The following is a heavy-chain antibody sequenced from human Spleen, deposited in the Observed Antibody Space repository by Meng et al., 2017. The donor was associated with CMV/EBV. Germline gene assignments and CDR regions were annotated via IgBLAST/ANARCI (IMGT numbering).Heavy chain of an antibody. CDR2: INWNGGRT. CDR1: GFNLDDYG. D-gene: IGHD4-11*01. V-gene: IGHV3-20*03. CDR3: ARDWEGEAHTVTNN. J-gene: IGHJ4*02. Sequence: YGFNLDDYGMSWVRQAAGKGLEWVSGINWNGGRTGYADSGKGRLTISRDNAKNALYLQMNSLRAEDTALYYCARDWEGEAHTVTNNWGQGTLVTVSS.